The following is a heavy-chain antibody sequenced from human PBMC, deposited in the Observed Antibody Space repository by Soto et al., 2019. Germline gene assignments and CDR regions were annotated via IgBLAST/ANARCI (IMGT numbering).Heavy chain of an antibody. V-gene: IGHV3-30*18. Sequence: QVQLVESGGGVVQPGRSLRLSCAASGFTFSSYGMHWVRQAPGKGLEWVAVISYDGSNKYYADSVKGRFTISRDNSKNTLYLQMNSLRAEDTALYYCAKGGHLDYWGQGTPVTVSS. CDR2: ISYDGSNK. J-gene: IGHJ4*02. CDR3: AKGGHLDY. CDR1: GFTFSSYG.